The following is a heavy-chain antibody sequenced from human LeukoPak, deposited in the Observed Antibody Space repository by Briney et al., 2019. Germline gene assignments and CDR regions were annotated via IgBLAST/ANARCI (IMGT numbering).Heavy chain of an antibody. CDR2: INTNTGNP. Sequence: ASVKVSCKASGYTFTSYAMNWVRQAPGQGLEWMGWINTNTGNPTYAQGFTGRFVFSLDTSVSTAYLQISSLKAEDTAVYYCARRNIAAAGKREPDIDYWGQGTLVTVSS. D-gene: IGHD6-13*01. CDR3: ARRNIAAAGKREPDIDY. CDR1: GYTFTSYA. J-gene: IGHJ4*02. V-gene: IGHV7-4-1*02.